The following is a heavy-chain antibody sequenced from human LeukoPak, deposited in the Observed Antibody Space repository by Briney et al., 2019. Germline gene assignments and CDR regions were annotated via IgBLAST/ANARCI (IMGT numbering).Heavy chain of an antibody. V-gene: IGHV5-51*01. D-gene: IGHD2-21*01. CDR2: IYPGDSDT. Sequence: GESLKISCKGSGYSFTSYWIGWVRQMPGKGLEWMGIIYPGDSDTRYSPSFQGQVTISADKSISTAYLQWSSLKASDTAMYYCARRAYCGGDCYTHDYWGQGTLVTVSS. CDR1: GYSFTSYW. J-gene: IGHJ4*02. CDR3: ARRAYCGGDCYTHDY.